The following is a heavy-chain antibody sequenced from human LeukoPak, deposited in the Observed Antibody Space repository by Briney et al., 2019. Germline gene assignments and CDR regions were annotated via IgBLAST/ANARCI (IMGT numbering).Heavy chain of an antibody. CDR3: ARDRPHYYDSSGYYGNIDY. CDR1: GGSISSYY. V-gene: IGHV4-59*12. Sequence: SETLSLTCTVSGGSISSYYWSWIRQPPGKGLEWIGYIYYSGSTNYNPSLKSRVTISVDTSKNQFSLKLSSVTAADTAVYYCARDRPHYYDSSGYYGNIDYWGQGTLVTVSS. D-gene: IGHD3-22*01. J-gene: IGHJ4*02. CDR2: IYYSGST.